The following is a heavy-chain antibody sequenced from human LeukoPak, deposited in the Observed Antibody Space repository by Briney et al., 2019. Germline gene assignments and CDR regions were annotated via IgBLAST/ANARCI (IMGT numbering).Heavy chain of an antibody. D-gene: IGHD2-2*01. CDR3: VRAAMPYIINGRRFDY. J-gene: IGHJ4*02. CDR2: SGTVGDT. V-gene: IGHV3-13*04. Sequence: LGESLRLSCAASGFTSSAYDMHWVRQITGGGLEWVSTSGTVGDTLYSDSVKGRFTISRENAKNSVHLQMNSLRVEDSAIYFCVRAAMPYIINGRRFDYWGQGTLVTVSS. CDR1: GFTSSAYD.